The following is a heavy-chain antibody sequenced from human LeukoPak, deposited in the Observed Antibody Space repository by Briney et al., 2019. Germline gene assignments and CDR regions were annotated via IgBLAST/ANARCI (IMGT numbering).Heavy chain of an antibody. CDR3: ARHIYSSSWYGPLDYYYYYMDV. J-gene: IGHJ6*03. Sequence: GESLKISCKGSGYSFTSYWIGWVRQMPGKGLEWMGIIYPGDSDTRYSPSFQGQVTISADKSISTAYLQWSSLKASDTAMYYCARHIYSSSWYGPLDYYYYYMDVWGKGTTVTVSS. V-gene: IGHV5-51*01. D-gene: IGHD6-13*01. CDR2: IYPGDSDT. CDR1: GYSFTSYW.